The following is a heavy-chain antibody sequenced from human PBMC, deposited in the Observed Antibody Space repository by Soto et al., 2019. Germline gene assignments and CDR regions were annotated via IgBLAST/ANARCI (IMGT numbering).Heavy chain of an antibody. Sequence: QVQLVQSGAEVKKPGASVKVSCKASGYTFTGYYMHWVRQAPGQGLEWMGWINPNSGGTNYARKFQGWVTMTRDTSISTAYMELSRLRSDDTAVYYCAREQPELSGAVGARLMGWFDPWGQGTLVTVSS. V-gene: IGHV1-2*04. D-gene: IGHD1-26*01. J-gene: IGHJ5*02. CDR2: INPNSGGT. CDR1: GYTFTGYY. CDR3: AREQPELSGAVGARLMGWFDP.